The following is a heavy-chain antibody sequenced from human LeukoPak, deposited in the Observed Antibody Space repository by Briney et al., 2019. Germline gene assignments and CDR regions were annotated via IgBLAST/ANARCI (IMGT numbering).Heavy chain of an antibody. V-gene: IGHV3-7*03. CDR2: IKQDGSEK. J-gene: IGHJ4*02. CDR1: GFTSSSYW. D-gene: IGHD2-2*01. Sequence: GGSLRLSCAASGFTSSSYWMSWVRQAPGKGLEWVANIKQDGSEKYYVDSVKGRFTISRDNAKNSLYLQMNSLRAEDTAVYYCARDSNDTVVVPAAIDYWGQGTLVTVSS. CDR3: ARDSNDTVVVPAAIDY.